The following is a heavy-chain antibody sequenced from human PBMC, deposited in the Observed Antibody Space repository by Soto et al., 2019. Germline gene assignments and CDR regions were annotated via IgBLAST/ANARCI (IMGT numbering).Heavy chain of an antibody. CDR3: ARDYGDYVDAFDI. J-gene: IGHJ3*02. CDR2: IVVGSGNT. D-gene: IGHD4-17*01. V-gene: IGHV1-58*01. Sequence: VKVSCKTSGFLFTSSAVQWVRQARGQRLEWMGRIVVGSGNTDYAQKFQKRVTLTTDISTSTAYMELRSLRSDDTAVYYCARDYGDYVDAFDIWGQGTMVTVSS. CDR1: GFLFTSSA.